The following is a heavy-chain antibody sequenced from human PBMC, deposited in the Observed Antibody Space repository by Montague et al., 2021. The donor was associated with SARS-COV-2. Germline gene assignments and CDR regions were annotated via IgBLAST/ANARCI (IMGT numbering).Heavy chain of an antibody. Sequence: FLRLSCAASGFTFSSYAMHWVRQAPGKGLEWVAVISYDESNKYYADSVKGRFTISRDNSKNTLYLQMNSLRAEDTAVYYCARDLAVVAATPFDYWGQGTLVTVSS. CDR2: ISYDESNK. CDR1: GFTFSSYA. D-gene: IGHD2-15*01. CDR3: ARDLAVVAATPFDY. J-gene: IGHJ4*02. V-gene: IGHV3-30*04.